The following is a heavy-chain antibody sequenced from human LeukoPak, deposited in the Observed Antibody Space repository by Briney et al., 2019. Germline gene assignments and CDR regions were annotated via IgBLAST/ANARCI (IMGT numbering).Heavy chain of an antibody. Sequence: ASVKVSCKASGYTFSGYYIHWVRQAPGQGLEWMGWINPNSDGTNYARKFQGRVTMTRDTSISTAYMELSRLRSDDTAVYYCARGTIWFGELPKYDYWGQGTLVTVSS. CDR1: GYTFSGYY. V-gene: IGHV1-2*02. CDR3: ARGTIWFGELPKYDY. D-gene: IGHD3-10*01. CDR2: INPNSDGT. J-gene: IGHJ4*02.